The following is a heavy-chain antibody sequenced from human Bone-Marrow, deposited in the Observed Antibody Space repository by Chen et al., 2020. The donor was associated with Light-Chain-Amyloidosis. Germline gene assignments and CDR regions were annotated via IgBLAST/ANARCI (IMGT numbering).Heavy chain of an antibody. D-gene: IGHD1-26*01. V-gene: IGHV3-23*04. Sequence: DVQVVESGGGLVQPGGSLRLSCVASGFTLSSYVMTWVRQAPGKGPEWVSLIGYSGDSKFYADSVTGRFTISRDNFKNTVCRQMSGLRADDSAVYYGEKGGTTEFYFANWGQGTLVTVSS. J-gene: IGHJ4*02. CDR3: EKGGTTEFYFAN. CDR2: IGYSGDSK. CDR1: GFTLSSYV.